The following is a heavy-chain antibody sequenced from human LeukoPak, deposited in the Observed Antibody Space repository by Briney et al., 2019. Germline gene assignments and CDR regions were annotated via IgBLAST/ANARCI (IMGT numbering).Heavy chain of an antibody. CDR2: IYHSGST. J-gene: IGHJ4*02. CDR1: GGSISSGGYS. V-gene: IGHV4-30-2*01. Sequence: SETLSLTCAVSGGSISSGGYSWSWIRQPPGKGLEWIGYIYHSGSTYYNPSLKSRVTISVDRSKNQFSLKLSSVTAADTAVYYCARVYGVATMCFDYWGQGTLVSVSS. CDR3: ARVYGVATMCFDY. D-gene: IGHD5-12*01.